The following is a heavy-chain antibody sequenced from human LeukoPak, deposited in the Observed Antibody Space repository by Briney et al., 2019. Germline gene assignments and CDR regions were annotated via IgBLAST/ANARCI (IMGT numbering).Heavy chain of an antibody. Sequence: SETLSLTCTVSGGSIRGYYWSCLRQPPGKGLEGLGYIYYTGSTNYNPSLKSRVTISLDTSKNQFSLKLRSATAADTAVYYCARARNSISDAFDIWGQGAMVTVSS. J-gene: IGHJ3*02. CDR2: IYYTGST. V-gene: IGHV4-59*01. CDR1: GGSIRGYY. CDR3: ARARNSISDAFDI. D-gene: IGHD3-3*02.